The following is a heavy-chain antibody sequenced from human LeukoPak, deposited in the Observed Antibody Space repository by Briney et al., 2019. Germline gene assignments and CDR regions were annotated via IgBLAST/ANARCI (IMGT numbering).Heavy chain of an antibody. D-gene: IGHD3-22*01. J-gene: IGHJ4*02. V-gene: IGHV1-2*02. CDR2: INPNSGGT. Sequence: GASVKVSCKASGYTFTGYYMHWVRQAPGQGLEWMGWINPNSGGTNYAQKLQGRVTMTTDTSTSTAYMELRSLRSDDTAVYYCARDPDSSGYYDYWGQGTLVTVSS. CDR1: GYTFTGYY. CDR3: ARDPDSSGYYDY.